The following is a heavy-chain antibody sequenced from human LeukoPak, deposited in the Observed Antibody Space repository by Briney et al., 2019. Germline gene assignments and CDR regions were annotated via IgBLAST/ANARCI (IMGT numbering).Heavy chain of an antibody. J-gene: IGHJ4*02. D-gene: IGHD3-9*01. Sequence: HPGGSLRLSCAASGFTFSSYWMSWVRQAPGKGLEWVANINQGGGAKYYVDSVKGRFTIARDNAKNSLYLQMNSLRAEDTAEYYSARGITVLRYFIWLLPRDQYYFDSWRQGTLVTVSS. CDR1: GFTFSSYW. V-gene: IGHV3-7*01. CDR2: INQGGGAK. CDR3: ARGITVLRYFIWLLPRDQYYFDS.